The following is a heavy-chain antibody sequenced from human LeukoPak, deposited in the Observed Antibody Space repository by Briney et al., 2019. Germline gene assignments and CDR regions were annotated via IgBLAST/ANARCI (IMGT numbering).Heavy chain of an antibody. CDR3: ATRTEIHYMDV. D-gene: IGHD5-24*01. CDR1: GFTVSSNY. J-gene: IGHJ6*03. Sequence: PGGSLRLSCAASGFTVSSNYMSWVRQAPGKGLEWVSVIYSGGSTYYADSVKGRFTISRDNSKNTLYLQMNSLRAEDTAVYYCATRTEIHYMDVWGNGTTVTVSS. CDR2: IYSGGST. V-gene: IGHV3-53*01.